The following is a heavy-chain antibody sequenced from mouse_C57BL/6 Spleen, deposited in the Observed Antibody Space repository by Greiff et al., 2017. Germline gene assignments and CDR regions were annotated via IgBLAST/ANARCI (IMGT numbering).Heavy chain of an antibody. V-gene: IGHV1-55*01. CDR2: IYPGSGGT. D-gene: IGHD2-13*01. J-gene: IGHJ3*01. Sequence: QVQLQQPGAELVKPGASVKMSCKASGYTFTSYWITWVKQRPGQGLEWIGDIYPGSGGTNYNEKFKSKATLTVDTSSSTAYMQLSSLTSEDSAVYYCARKRGDQAWFAYWGQGTLVTVSA. CDR3: ARKRGDQAWFAY. CDR1: GYTFTSYW.